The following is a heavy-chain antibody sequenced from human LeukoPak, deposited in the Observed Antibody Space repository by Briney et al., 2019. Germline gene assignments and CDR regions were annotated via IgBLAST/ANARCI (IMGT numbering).Heavy chain of an antibody. V-gene: IGHV4-39*07. D-gene: IGHD6-13*01. J-gene: IGHJ5*02. CDR2: IYYSGTT. CDR1: GGSISSSPYY. Sequence: SETLSLTCTVSGGSISSSPYYWGWIRQPPGKGLEWIGSIYYSGTTHYNPSLESRVTISVDTSKNQFSLKLSSVTAADTAVYYCARIKYSSSWYWFDPWGQGTLVTVSS. CDR3: ARIKYSSSWYWFDP.